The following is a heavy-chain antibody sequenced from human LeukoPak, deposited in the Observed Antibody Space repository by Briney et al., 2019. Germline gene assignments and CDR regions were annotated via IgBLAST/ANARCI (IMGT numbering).Heavy chain of an antibody. J-gene: IGHJ4*02. CDR1: GYTLTELS. CDR3: ASAYCSGGSCYPYYFDY. CDR2: INPNSGGT. V-gene: IGHV1-2*02. D-gene: IGHD2-15*01. Sequence: VASVKVSCKVSGYTLTELSMHWVRQAPGQGLEWMGWINPNSGGTNYAQKFQGRVTMTRDTSISTAYMELSRLRSDDTAVYYCASAYCSGGSCYPYYFDYWGQGTLVTVSS.